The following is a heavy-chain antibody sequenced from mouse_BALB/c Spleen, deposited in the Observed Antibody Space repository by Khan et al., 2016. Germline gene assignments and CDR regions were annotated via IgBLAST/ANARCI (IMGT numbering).Heavy chain of an antibody. J-gene: IGHJ3*01. CDR1: GFSITSDYS. Sequence: EVELVESGPDLVKPSQSLSLTYTVTGFSITSDYSWHWIRQFPGNKLEWMGYIHYSGSTNYNPSLKSRISITRDTSKNQFFLQLNSVTTEDTATFSWACYYYGWSRWFAYWGQGTLVTVSA. CDR2: IHYSGST. V-gene: IGHV3-1*02. D-gene: IGHD1-1*01. CDR3: ACYYYGWSRWFAY.